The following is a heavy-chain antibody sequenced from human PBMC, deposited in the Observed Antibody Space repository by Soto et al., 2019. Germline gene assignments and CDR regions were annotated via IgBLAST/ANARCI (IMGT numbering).Heavy chain of an antibody. J-gene: IGHJ4*02. CDR1: GFTFSSYG. D-gene: IGHD2-2*01. CDR2: ISYDGSNK. V-gene: IGHV3-30*18. CDR3: AKDWMYQQTYYGDDY. Sequence: GGSLRLSCAASGFTFSSYGMHWVRQAPGKGLEWVAVISYDGSNKYYADSVKGRFTISRDNSKNTLYLQMNSLRAEDTAVYYCAKDWMYQQTYYGDDYWGQGTLVTVSS.